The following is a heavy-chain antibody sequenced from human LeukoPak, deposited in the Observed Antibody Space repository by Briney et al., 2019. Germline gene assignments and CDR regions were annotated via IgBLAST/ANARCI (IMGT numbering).Heavy chain of an antibody. Sequence: SETLSLICTVSGGSITSYSWSGIRQPPGKGLEWIGYLIYNGNTNCNPSLRSRVTISFDSSKSQFSLKLSSVTVADTAVYYCARLYLWGSYRLDYWGQGTLVTVSS. CDR1: GGSITSYS. CDR2: LIYNGNT. CDR3: ARLYLWGSYRLDY. J-gene: IGHJ4*02. V-gene: IGHV4-59*13. D-gene: IGHD3-16*02.